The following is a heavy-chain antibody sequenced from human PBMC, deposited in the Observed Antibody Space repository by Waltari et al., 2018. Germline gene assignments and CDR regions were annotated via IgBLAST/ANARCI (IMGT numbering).Heavy chain of an antibody. CDR1: GYTFPGYY. Sequence: QVQLVQSGAEVKKPGASVKVSCKASGYTFPGYYMHWVRQAPGQGLEWMGWINPSSDDTNYAQKFQGRVTMTTDTSITTAYMELSSLRSDDTAVYYCARGPKKNPYFFDYWGQGTLVTVSS. J-gene: IGHJ4*02. CDR2: INPSSDDT. V-gene: IGHV1-2*02. CDR3: ARGPKKNPYFFDY.